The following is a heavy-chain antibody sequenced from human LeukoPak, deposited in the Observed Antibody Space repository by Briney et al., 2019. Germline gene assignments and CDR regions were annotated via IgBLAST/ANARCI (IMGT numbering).Heavy chain of an antibody. J-gene: IGHJ5*02. D-gene: IGHD3-3*01. CDR2: IIPIFGTA. CDR3: AMYSFDRVYDFWSGYFDP. CDR1: GGTFSSYA. V-gene: IGHV1-69*01. Sequence: GSSVKVSCKASGGTFSSYAISWVRQAPGQGLEWMGGIIPIFGTANYAQKFQGRVTNTADESTSTAYMELSSLRSEDTAVYYCAMYSFDRVYDFWSGYFDPWGQGTLVTVSS.